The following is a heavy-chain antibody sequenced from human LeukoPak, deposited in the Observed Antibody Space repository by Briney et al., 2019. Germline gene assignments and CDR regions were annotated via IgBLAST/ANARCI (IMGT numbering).Heavy chain of an antibody. J-gene: IGHJ3*02. V-gene: IGHV6-1*01. CDR3: ARGRASAFDI. D-gene: IGHD2-2*01. CDR2: TYYRSKWSY. CDR1: GDSVFT. Sequence: SQTLSLTCVISGDSVFTWNWIRQSPSRGLEWLGRTYYRSKWSYDYAESVKSRITINADTSKNQFSLHLNSVTPEDTAVYYCARGRASAFDIWGQGTVVAVSS.